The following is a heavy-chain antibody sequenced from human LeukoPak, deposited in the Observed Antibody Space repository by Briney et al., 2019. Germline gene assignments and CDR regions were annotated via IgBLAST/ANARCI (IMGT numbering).Heavy chain of an antibody. CDR3: ARQTRYCGGDCNSFDY. CDR2: IYPGDSDT. V-gene: IGHV5-51*01. D-gene: IGHD2-21*02. Sequence: GESLKISCKGSGYSFTNYWIGWVRQTPGQGLEWMGIIYPGDSDTRYSPSFQGQVTMSADKSISTAYLQWSSLKASDTAMYYCARQTRYCGGDCNSFDYWGQGTLVTVSP. J-gene: IGHJ4*02. CDR1: GYSFTNYW.